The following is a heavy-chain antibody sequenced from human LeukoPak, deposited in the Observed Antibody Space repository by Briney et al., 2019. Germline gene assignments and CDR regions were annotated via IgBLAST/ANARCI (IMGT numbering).Heavy chain of an antibody. J-gene: IGHJ4*02. CDR3: GRAGNYYHEIDC. V-gene: IGHV3-30*04. CDR2: IPYDGSNK. Sequence: GGSLRLSCASCGFTYNAYSMHWVSQPRAKGLEGVIIIPYDGSNKYYTDSVKGRFTNSRDNSNNTLYLQKNSLRTEDTAVYYCGRAGNYYHEIDCWGQGTLVTVSS. CDR1: GFTYNAYS. D-gene: IGHD3-10*01.